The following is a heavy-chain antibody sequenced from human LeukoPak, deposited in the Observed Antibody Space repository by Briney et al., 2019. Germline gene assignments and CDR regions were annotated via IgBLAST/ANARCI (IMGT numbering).Heavy chain of an antibody. J-gene: IGHJ6*03. D-gene: IGHD2-21*01. CDR1: GFRFGGYS. V-gene: IGHV3-48*04. Sequence: GGSLRLSCTASGFRFGGYSIHWVRQAPGKGLEWLSYISVSGTIHADSVMGRVTVSRDNAKNSLYLQMNSLRAEDTAVYYCARIRGSTLAISYMDVWGKGTTVTVSS. CDR3: ARIRGSTLAISYMDV. CDR2: ISVSGT.